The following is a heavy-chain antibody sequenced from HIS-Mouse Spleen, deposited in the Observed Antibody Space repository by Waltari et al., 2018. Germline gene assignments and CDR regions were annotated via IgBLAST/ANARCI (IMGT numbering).Heavy chain of an antibody. D-gene: IGHD6-13*01. V-gene: IGHV4-39*07. CDR3: AREIPYSSSWYDWYFDL. CDR1: GGSISSSSYY. CDR2: IYYSGRT. Sequence: QLQLQESGPGLVKPSETLSLTCTVSGGSISSSSYYWGWIRQPQGKGLEWIGSIYYSGRTYYNPSRKSRVTISVDTSKNQFSLKLSSVTAADTAVYYCAREIPYSSSWYDWYFDLWGRGTLVTVSS. J-gene: IGHJ2*01.